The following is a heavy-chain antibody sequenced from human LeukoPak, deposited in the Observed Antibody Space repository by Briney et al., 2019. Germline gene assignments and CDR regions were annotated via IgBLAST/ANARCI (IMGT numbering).Heavy chain of an antibody. D-gene: IGHD6-19*01. V-gene: IGHV1-18*04. CDR2: ISGYKGNT. CDR3: AREDSSGWYYFDY. Sequence: GASVNVSCKVSGYIVTSYGISWVRQAPGQGLEGMGWISGYKGNTNYAQKFQGRVTMTTETSTSTDYMELRSLRSDDTAVYFCAREDSSGWYYFDYWGQGTLVTVSS. CDR1: GYIVTSYG. J-gene: IGHJ4*02.